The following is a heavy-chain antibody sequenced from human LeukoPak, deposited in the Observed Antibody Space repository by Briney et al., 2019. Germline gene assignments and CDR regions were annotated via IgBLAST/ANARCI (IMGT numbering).Heavy chain of an antibody. CDR2: IKQDGGDK. V-gene: IGHV3-7*01. D-gene: IGHD1-26*01. Sequence: PGGSLRLSCAASGFTFRHFWMSWVRQAPGKGLEWVAIIKQDGGDKYYEDSVRGRFAISRDNAQNSVYLDLNSLRAEDTAVYYCARGLQWELLTSYYFDWWGQGTLVTVSS. J-gene: IGHJ4*02. CDR1: GFTFRHFW. CDR3: ARGLQWELLTSYYFDW.